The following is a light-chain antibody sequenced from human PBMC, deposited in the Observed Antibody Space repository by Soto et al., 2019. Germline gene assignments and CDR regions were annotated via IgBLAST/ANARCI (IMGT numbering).Light chain of an antibody. Sequence: QSVLTQPPSASGSPGQSVTISCTGTSSDVGGYNYVSWYQQHPGKAPKLIIYEVSKRPSGVPDRFSGSKSGNTASLTVSGLQAEDEADYYCSSYAGSTVLFGGGTKLTVL. CDR3: SSYAGSTVL. CDR2: EVS. V-gene: IGLV2-8*01. J-gene: IGLJ2*01. CDR1: SSDVGGYNY.